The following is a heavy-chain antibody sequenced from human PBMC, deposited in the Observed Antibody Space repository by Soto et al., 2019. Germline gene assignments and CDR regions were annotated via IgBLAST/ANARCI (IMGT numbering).Heavy chain of an antibody. CDR1: GYTFTSYG. V-gene: IGHV1-18*04. J-gene: IGHJ5*02. D-gene: IGHD2-2*01. Sequence: GASVKVSCKASGYTFTSYGISWVRQAPGQGLEWMGWISAYNGNTNYAQKLQGRVTMTTDTSTSTAYMELRSLRSDDTAVYYCARDRPDIVVVTAALEDWLDPWGQGTLVTVYS. CDR2: ISAYNGNT. CDR3: ARDRPDIVVVTAALEDWLDP.